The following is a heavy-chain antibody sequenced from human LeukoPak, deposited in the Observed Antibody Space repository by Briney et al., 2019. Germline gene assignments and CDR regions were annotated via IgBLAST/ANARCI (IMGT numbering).Heavy chain of an antibody. CDR1: GFTFNNYA. CDR3: TRCRNVRRGSDGYFFDY. J-gene: IGHJ4*02. V-gene: IGHV3-30*04. D-gene: IGHD5-12*01. CDR2: ISYDARIE. Sequence: GGSLRLSCAASGFTFNNYAMHWVRQAPGKGLEWVAAISYDARIEHYSDSVKGRFTISRDNSNNTLYLLMNSLRSEDTAAYYCTRCRNVRRGSDGYFFDYWGQGTLVTVSS.